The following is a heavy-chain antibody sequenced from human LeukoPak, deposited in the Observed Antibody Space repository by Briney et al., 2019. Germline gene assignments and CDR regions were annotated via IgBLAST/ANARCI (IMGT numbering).Heavy chain of an antibody. D-gene: IGHD1-26*01. J-gene: IGHJ4*02. V-gene: IGHV3-23*01. CDR1: GFTFSSYA. CDR3: ARAASGSYYFDY. Sequence: GGSLRLSCAASGFTFSSYAMSWVRQAPGKGLEWVSAISGSGGSTYYGDSVKGRFTISRDNAKNTLYLQMNSLRAEDTAVYYCARAASGSYYFDYWGQGTLVTVSS. CDR2: ISGSGGST.